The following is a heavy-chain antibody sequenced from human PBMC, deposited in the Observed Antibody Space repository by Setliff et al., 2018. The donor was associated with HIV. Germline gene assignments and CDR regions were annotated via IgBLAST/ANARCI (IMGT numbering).Heavy chain of an antibody. CDR3: ARSGGGWYNWLDP. D-gene: IGHD2-15*01. J-gene: IGHJ5*02. Sequence: ASVKVSCKTSGYFFSEFYIHWVQQAPGKGLEWMGRVNPEDGETIYAEKFQGRVTITADTSTDTDYMELSSLRFDDTAVYYFARSGGGWYNWLDPWGQGTPVTVSS. CDR2: VNPEDGET. CDR1: GYFFSEFY. V-gene: IGHV1-69-2*01.